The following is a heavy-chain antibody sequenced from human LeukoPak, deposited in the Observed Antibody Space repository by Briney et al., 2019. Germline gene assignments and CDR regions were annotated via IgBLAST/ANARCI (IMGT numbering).Heavy chain of an antibody. Sequence: TGGSLRLSCAASGFTFRSHDMTWVRQAPGKGLEWVSGIRGSGDSTFYADSVKGRFTISRDNSKNTLFLQMNSLRAEDTAVYYCAKIGEEFDYWGQGTLVTVSS. V-gene: IGHV3-23*01. CDR3: AKIGEEFDY. CDR2: IRGSGDST. J-gene: IGHJ4*02. CDR1: GFTFRSHD.